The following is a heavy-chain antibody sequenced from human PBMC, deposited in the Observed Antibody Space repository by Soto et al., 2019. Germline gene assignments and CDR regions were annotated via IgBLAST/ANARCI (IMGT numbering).Heavy chain of an antibody. CDR1: GFSLKFSTNGDG. CDR3: VHILWSELFDY. V-gene: IGHV2-5*02. CDR2: VYWDDNK. Sequence: QITLKESGPTLVKPTQTLTLTCTFSGFSLKFSTNGDGVGWIRQPPGKALEGLAFVYWDDNKRYSPSLNSSLTIPKDTSKTQVVLTMTTMDPVDTATYYGVHILWSELFDYWGRGALVTVSS. J-gene: IGHJ4*02. D-gene: IGHD3-16*01.